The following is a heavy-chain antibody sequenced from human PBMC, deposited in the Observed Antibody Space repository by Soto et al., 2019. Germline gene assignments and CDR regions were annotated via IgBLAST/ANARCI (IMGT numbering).Heavy chain of an antibody. CDR1: GFSLTTDGVG. Sequence: KESGPTLVKPTQTLTLTCTFSGFSLTTDGVGVDWTRQPPGKALEWLGLIYWNDEERYRPSLQSRLTITKDTSRNQVVLTMTNMDPVDTATYYCAHRTTVTSGINWGQGTLVTVSS. J-gene: IGHJ4*02. CDR3: AHRTTVTSGIN. D-gene: IGHD4-4*01. CDR2: IYWNDEE. V-gene: IGHV2-5*01.